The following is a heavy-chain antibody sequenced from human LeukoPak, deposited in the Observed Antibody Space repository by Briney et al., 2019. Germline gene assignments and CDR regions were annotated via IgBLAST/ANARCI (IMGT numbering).Heavy chain of an antibody. V-gene: IGHV1-2*02. CDR2: INPNSGGT. D-gene: IGHD4-17*01. CDR1: GYTFTGYY. CDR3: ARSGGDYPNYYYYMDV. Sequence: ASVKVSCKASGYTFTGYYMHWVRQAPGQGLEWMGWINPNSGGTNYAQKFQGRVTMSRDTSISTAYMELSRLRSDDTAVYYCARSGGDYPNYYYYMDVWGKGTTVTVSS. J-gene: IGHJ6*03.